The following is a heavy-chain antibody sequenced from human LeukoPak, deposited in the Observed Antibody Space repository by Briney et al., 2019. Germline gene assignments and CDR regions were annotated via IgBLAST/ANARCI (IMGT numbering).Heavy chain of an antibody. CDR3: ARGGLKWELLPARARKSYYFDY. J-gene: IGHJ4*02. CDR1: GGSFSGYY. D-gene: IGHD1-26*01. CDR2: INHSGGT. Sequence: SETLSLTCAFYGGSFSGYYWSWIRQPPGKGLEWIGEINHSGGTKYNPSLKSRVTISLDTSKNQFSLKLSSVTAADTAVYYCARGGLKWELLPARARKSYYFDYWGQGTLVTVSS. V-gene: IGHV4-34*01.